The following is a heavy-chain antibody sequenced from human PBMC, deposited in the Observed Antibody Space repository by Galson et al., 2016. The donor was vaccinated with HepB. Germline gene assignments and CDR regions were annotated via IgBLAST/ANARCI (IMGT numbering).Heavy chain of an antibody. CDR1: GFTFSNHY. V-gene: IGHV3-11*06. J-gene: IGHJ3*01. D-gene: IGHD5-12*01. CDR2: ISGSSGRR. CDR3: AREVDNAFDL. Sequence: SLRLSCAASGFTFSNHYMTWFRQAPGKGLEWTSDISGSSGRRNYADSVRGRFTISRDNANNSLYLQMNNLRVEDTGIYYCAREVDNAFDLWGQGTVVTVSA.